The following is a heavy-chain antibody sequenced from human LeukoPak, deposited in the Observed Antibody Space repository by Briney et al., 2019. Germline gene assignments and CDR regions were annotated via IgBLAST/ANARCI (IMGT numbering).Heavy chain of an antibody. J-gene: IGHJ1*01. Sequence: GGSLRLSCAASGFTFSSYAMSWVRQAPGKGLEWASAISGSGGSTYYADSVKGRFTISRDNSKNTLYLQMNSLRAEDTAVYYCAKVDYDSSGYYPYFHHWGQGTLVTVSS. CDR3: AKVDYDSSGYYPYFHH. D-gene: IGHD3-22*01. CDR2: ISGSGGST. V-gene: IGHV3-23*01. CDR1: GFTFSSYA.